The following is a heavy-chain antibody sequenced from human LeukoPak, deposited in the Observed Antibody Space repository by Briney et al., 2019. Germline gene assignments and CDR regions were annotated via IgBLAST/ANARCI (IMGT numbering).Heavy chain of an antibody. D-gene: IGHD3-10*01. Sequence: GASVKVSCKASGYTFTSYGISWVRQAPGQGLEWMGWISAYNGNTNYAQKLQGRVTMTTDTSTSTAYMELRSLRSDDTAVYYCAREVRYYGSGSYKYYFDYWGQGTLDTVSS. CDR2: ISAYNGNT. CDR3: AREVRYYGSGSYKYYFDY. J-gene: IGHJ4*02. CDR1: GYTFTSYG. V-gene: IGHV1-18*01.